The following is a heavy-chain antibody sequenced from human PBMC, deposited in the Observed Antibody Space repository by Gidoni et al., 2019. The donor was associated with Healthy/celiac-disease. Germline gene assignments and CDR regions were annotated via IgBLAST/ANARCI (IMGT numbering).Heavy chain of an antibody. CDR1: GGSISSSSYY. J-gene: IGHJ6*02. V-gene: IGHV4-39*01. D-gene: IGHD3-3*01. Sequence: QLQLQESGPGLVKPSETLSLTCPVSGGSISSSSYYWGWIRQPPGKGLEWIGSIYYSGSTYYNPSLKSRVTISVDTSKNQFSLKLSSVTAADTAVYYCARQPSITIFGVVIPPRDYYYGMDVWGQGTTVTVSS. CDR2: IYYSGST. CDR3: ARQPSITIFGVVIPPRDYYYGMDV.